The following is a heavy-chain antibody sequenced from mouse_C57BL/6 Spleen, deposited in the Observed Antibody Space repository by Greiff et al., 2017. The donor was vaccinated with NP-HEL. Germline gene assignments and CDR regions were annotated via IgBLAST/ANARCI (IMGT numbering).Heavy chain of an antibody. D-gene: IGHD2-1*01. V-gene: IGHV1-55*01. CDR3: ARSTMVPYYAMDY. CDR2: IYPGSGST. CDR1: GYTFTSYW. J-gene: IGHJ4*01. Sequence: VQLQVSGAELVKPGASVKMSCKASGYTFTSYWITWVKQRPGQGLEWIGDIYPGSGSTNYNEKFKSKATLTVDTSSSTAYMQLSSLTSEDSAVYYCARSTMVPYYAMDYWGQGTSVTVSS.